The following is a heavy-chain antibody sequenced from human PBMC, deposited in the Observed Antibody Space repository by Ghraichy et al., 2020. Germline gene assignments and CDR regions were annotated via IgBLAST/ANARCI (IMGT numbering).Heavy chain of an antibody. V-gene: IGHV3-23*01. CDR2: ISGSGGST. CDR3: AKAQGPWNYYGMDV. CDR1: GFSFSSNA. Sequence: GESLNISCAASGFSFSSNAMSWVRQAPGKGLEWVSGISGSGGSTDYADSVKGRFTISRDNSKKTLYLEMKSLRAEDTAVYYCAKAQGPWNYYGMDVWGQGTTVTVSS. J-gene: IGHJ6*02. D-gene: IGHD1-1*01.